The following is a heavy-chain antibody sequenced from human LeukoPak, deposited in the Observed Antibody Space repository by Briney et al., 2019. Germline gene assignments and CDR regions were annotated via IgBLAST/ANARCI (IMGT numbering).Heavy chain of an antibody. CDR3: ARGDDSSGYPFDY. D-gene: IGHD3-22*01. CDR2: IYTSGST. V-gene: IGHV4-59*02. CDR1: GGSVSSYF. Sequence: SETLSLTCTVSGGSVSSYFWSWIRQPPGQGLEWIGYIYTSGSTNYNPSLKSRVTISVDTSKNQFSLKLSSVTAADTAVYYCARGDDSSGYPFDYWGQGTLVTVSS. J-gene: IGHJ4*02.